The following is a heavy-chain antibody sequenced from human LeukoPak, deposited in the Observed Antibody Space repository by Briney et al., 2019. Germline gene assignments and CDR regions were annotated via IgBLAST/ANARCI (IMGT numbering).Heavy chain of an antibody. CDR1: GFTFSDYY. CDR2: ISSSGSTI. D-gene: IGHD4-17*01. Sequence: GGSLRLSCAASGFTFSDYYMSWIRQPPGKGLEWVSYISSSGSTIYYADSVKGRVTISRDNAKNSLYLQMNSLRAEDTAVYYCARVDYGDYTYYYYYMDVWGKGTTVTVSS. J-gene: IGHJ6*03. CDR3: ARVDYGDYTYYYYYMDV. V-gene: IGHV3-11*04.